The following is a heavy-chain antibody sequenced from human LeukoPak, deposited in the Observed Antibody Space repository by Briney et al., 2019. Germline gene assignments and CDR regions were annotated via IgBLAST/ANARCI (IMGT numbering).Heavy chain of an antibody. CDR3: ARHRSLRGWFDH. V-gene: IGHV4-39*01. Sequence: SETLSLTCTVSGDSISSSDYCWSWLRQPPGRGLEFVGCLYFSGSTYYNPSLNGRVTISVDTSKNQFSLNLYSMTAADTALYFCARHRSLRGWFDHWGQGTLVTVSS. CDR2: LYFSGST. CDR1: GDSISSSDYC. D-gene: IGHD2-15*01. J-gene: IGHJ5*02.